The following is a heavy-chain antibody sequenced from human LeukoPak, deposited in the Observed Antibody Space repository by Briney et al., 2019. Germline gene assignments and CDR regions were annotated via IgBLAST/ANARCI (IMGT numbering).Heavy chain of an antibody. V-gene: IGHV3-53*01. D-gene: IGHD6-13*01. CDR1: GFSVSNNY. CDR3: ARDPPGIAASGTYY. CDR2: MYSRGGT. Sequence: GGSLRLSCAVSGFSVSNNYMNWVRQAPGKGLEWVSLMYSRGGTSYADSVKGRFTISRDSSKNTLFLQMNSLRVEDTAVYYCARDPPGIAASGTYYWGQGTLATVSS. J-gene: IGHJ4*02.